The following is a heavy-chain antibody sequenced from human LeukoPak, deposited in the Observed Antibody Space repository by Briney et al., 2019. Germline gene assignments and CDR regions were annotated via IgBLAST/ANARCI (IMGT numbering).Heavy chain of an antibody. CDR3: ARDGGNYYGSGSYGWFDP. CDR1: GFTFSSYS. J-gene: IGHJ5*02. V-gene: IGHV3-48*01. Sequence: PGGSLRLSCAASGFTFSSYSMNWVRQAPGKGLEWVSYISSSSSTIYYGDSVKGRFTISRDNAKNSLYLQMNSLRAEDTAVYYCARDGGNYYGSGSYGWFDPWGQGTLVTVSS. CDR2: ISSSSSTI. D-gene: IGHD3-10*01.